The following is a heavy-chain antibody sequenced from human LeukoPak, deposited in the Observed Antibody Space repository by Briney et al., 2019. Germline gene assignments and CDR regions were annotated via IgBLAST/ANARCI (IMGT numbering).Heavy chain of an antibody. CDR1: GFTFSSYS. CDR3: ARGLSPAEYDFWSGSYFDP. D-gene: IGHD3-3*01. V-gene: IGHV3-48*01. J-gene: IGHJ5*02. Sequence: GGSLRLSCAASGFTFSSYSMNWVRQAPGKGLEWVSYISSSSSTIYYADSVKGRFTISRDNAKNSLYLQMNSLRAEDTAVYYCARGLSPAEYDFWSGSYFDPWGQGTLVTVSS. CDR2: ISSSSSTI.